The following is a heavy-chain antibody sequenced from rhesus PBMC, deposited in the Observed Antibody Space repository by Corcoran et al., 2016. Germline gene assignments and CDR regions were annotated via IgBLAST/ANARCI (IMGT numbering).Heavy chain of an antibody. Sequence: QVQLQESGPGLVKPLETLSLTCAVSGGSISSNYWNWIRQAPGKGLEWIGYNYGSGSSTNYNPSLKSRVTLSVDTSKTQLSLKLRSVTAADTAVYYCATLQGGTYDYWGQGVLVTVSS. CDR1: GGSISSNY. CDR3: ATLQGGTYDY. J-gene: IGHJ4*01. CDR2: NYGSGSST. V-gene: IGHV4S11*01. D-gene: IGHD6-25*01.